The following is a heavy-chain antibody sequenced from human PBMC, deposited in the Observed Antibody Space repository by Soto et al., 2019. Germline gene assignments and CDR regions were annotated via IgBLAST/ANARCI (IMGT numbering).Heavy chain of an antibody. CDR2: INPSGGST. D-gene: IGHD3-10*01. Sequence: ASVKGYCKAFGYTFTSYYMHWVRQAPGQGHEWMGIINPSGGSTSYAQKFQGRVTMTRDTSTSTVYMELSSLRSEDTAVYYCARSQYRDLWFGKLLSYNSYGMDVWGPGTTVTVSS. CDR1: GYTFTSYY. CDR3: ARSQYRDLWFGKLLSYNSYGMDV. J-gene: IGHJ6*02. V-gene: IGHV1-46*01.